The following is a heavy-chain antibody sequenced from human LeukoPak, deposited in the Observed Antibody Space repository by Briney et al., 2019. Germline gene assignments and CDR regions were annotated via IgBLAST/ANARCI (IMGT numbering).Heavy chain of an antibody. D-gene: IGHD6-6*01. CDR1: GGSISSYY. Sequence: SETLSLTCTVSGGSISSYYWSWLRQPAGKGLEWIGRIYASGSTYYNPSLKSRVTMSVDTSKNQFSLRLTTVTAADTAVYYCARDSNLEYSSSRGLGRWGQGTLATVSS. J-gene: IGHJ4*02. V-gene: IGHV4-4*07. CDR2: IYASGST. CDR3: ARDSNLEYSSSRGLGR.